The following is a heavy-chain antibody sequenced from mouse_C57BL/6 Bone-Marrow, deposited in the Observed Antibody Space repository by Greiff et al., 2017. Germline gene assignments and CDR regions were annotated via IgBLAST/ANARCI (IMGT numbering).Heavy chain of an antibody. V-gene: IGHV1-76*01. Sequence: QVQLQQSGAELVRPGASVKLSCKASGYTFTDYYINWVKQRPGQGLEWIARIYPGSGNTYYNEKFKGKATLTAEKSSSTAYMQLSSLTSEDSAVYFCARSEGYCAMDYWGQGTSVTVSS. J-gene: IGHJ4*01. CDR1: GYTFTDYY. CDR2: IYPGSGNT. D-gene: IGHD1-1*01. CDR3: ARSEGYCAMDY.